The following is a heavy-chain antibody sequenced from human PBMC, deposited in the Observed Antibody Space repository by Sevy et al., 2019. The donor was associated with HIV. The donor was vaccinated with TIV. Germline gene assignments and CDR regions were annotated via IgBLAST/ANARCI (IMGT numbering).Heavy chain of an antibody. CDR2: IKSKTDGGIT. CDR1: GFTFSNAW. CDR3: TTDSNILGLSALLDY. J-gene: IGHJ4*02. Sequence: GGSLRLSCAASGFTFSNAWMSWVRQAPGKGLEWVGRIKSKTDGGITDYAAPVKSRFTISRDDSKNTLYLQMNSLKTGDTASYYCTTDSNILGLSALLDYWGQGTLFTVSS. V-gene: IGHV3-15*01. D-gene: IGHD7-27*01.